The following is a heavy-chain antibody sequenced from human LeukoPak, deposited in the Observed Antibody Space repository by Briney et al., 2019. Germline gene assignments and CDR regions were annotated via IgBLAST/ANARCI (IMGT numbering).Heavy chain of an antibody. CDR3: AKSQWVSLHFSFDF. Sequence: ASVKVSCKASGYTFTGYYMHWVRQAPGQGLEWMGWINPNSGGTNYAQKFQGRVTMTRDTSISTAYMEPNSLRADDTAIYYCAKSQWVSLHFSFDFWGQGTLVTVSS. CDR1: GYTFTGYY. D-gene: IGHD5-24*01. V-gene: IGHV1-2*02. CDR2: INPNSGGT. J-gene: IGHJ4*02.